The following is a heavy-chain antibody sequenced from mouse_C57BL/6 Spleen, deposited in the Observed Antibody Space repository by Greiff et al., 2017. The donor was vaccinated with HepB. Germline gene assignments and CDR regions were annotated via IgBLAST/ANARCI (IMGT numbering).Heavy chain of an antibody. CDR3: ARKTNNYARDY. CDR2: ISDGGSYT. J-gene: IGHJ4*01. V-gene: IGHV5-4*01. Sequence: EVQLQESGGGLVKPGGSLKLSCAASGFTFSSYAMSWVRQTPEKRLEWVATISDGGSYTYYPDNVKGRFTISRDNAKNNLYLQMSHRKSEDTAMYDCARKTNNYARDYWGQGTSVTVSS. CDR1: GFTFSSYA. D-gene: IGHD1-3*01.